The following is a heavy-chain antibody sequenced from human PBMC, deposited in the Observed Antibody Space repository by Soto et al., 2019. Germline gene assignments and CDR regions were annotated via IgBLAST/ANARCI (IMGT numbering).Heavy chain of an antibody. CDR1: GGTFSSYA. J-gene: IGHJ4*02. D-gene: IGHD3-16*01. Sequence: QVQLVQSGAEVKKPGSSVKVSCKASGGTFSSYAIDWVRQAPGQGLEWMGGIIPIFGTADYAQKSQGRATITADESTSTAYMQLSSLRSEDTAVYYCARGQTGGGWGYCFDCWGQGTLVTVSS. V-gene: IGHV1-69*12. CDR2: IIPIFGTA. CDR3: ARGQTGGGWGYCFDC.